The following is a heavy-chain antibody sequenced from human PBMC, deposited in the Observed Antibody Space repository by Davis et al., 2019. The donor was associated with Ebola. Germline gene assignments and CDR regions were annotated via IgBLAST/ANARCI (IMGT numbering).Heavy chain of an antibody. CDR1: GFTFSNAW. D-gene: IGHD6-13*01. V-gene: IGHV3-15*01. J-gene: IGHJ6*02. CDR2: IKSKTDGGTS. CDR3: TTDHRSSWYEGYYYYYGMDV. Sequence: GGSLRLSCAASGFTFSNAWMSWVRQAPEKGLEWVGRIKSKTDGGTSDYAAPVKGRFTISRDDSKNTLYLQMNSLKIDDTAVYYCTTDHRSSWYEGYYYYYGMDVWGQGTTVTVSS.